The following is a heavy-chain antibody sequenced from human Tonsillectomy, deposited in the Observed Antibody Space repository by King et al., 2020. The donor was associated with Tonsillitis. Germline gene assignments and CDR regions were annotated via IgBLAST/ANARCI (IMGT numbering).Heavy chain of an antibody. CDR1: GGSISSGGYS. Sequence: QLQLQESGPGLVKPSQTLSLTCAVSGGSISSGGYSWSWIRQPPGKGLEWIGYIYYSGSTYYNPSLKSRVTISVDTSKNQFSLKLSSVTAADTAVYYCARVLPTYYYGSGSYEDAFDIWGQGTMVTVSS. V-gene: IGHV4-30-4*07. D-gene: IGHD3-10*01. J-gene: IGHJ3*02. CDR2: IYYSGST. CDR3: ARVLPTYYYGSGSYEDAFDI.